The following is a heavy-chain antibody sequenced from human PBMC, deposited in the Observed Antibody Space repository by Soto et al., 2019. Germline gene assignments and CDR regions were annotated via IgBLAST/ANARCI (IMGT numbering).Heavy chain of an antibody. V-gene: IGHV1-24*01. CDR3: AGGYCTRTSCHDYDN. Sequence: ASVKVSCKVSGYTLSELAIQWVRQSPGKGLEWMGGFDPEDGETFYAQKFQGRVTMTEDKSTDTAYMELRRLRSEDTAVYYCAGGYCTRTSCHDYDNWGQRTLVTVSS. J-gene: IGHJ4*02. D-gene: IGHD2-2*01. CDR1: GYTLSELA. CDR2: FDPEDGET.